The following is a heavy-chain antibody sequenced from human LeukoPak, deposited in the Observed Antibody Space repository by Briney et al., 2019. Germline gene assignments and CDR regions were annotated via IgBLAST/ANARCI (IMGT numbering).Heavy chain of an antibody. J-gene: IGHJ4*02. CDR2: IIPIFGTA. Sequence: WASVKVSCKASGGTFSSYAISWVRQAPGQGLEWMGGIIPIFGTANYAQKFQGRVTITADKSTSTAYMELSSLRSEDTAVYYCARGFMVSSGYDYWGQGTLVTVSS. V-gene: IGHV1-69*06. CDR3: ARGFMVSSGYDY. D-gene: IGHD6-6*01. CDR1: GGTFSSYA.